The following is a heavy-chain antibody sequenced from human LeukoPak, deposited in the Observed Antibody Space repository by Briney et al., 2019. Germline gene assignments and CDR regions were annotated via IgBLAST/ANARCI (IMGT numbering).Heavy chain of an antibody. CDR2: ISAYNGNT. D-gene: IGHD1-26*01. CDR3: ARVGATAHYFDY. CDR1: GCTFTRYG. V-gene: IGHV1-18*01. Sequence: ASVSVSFKASGCTFTRYGNSWVRQAPGQGLERVGWISAYNGNTNYPQTLQGRVTMTPDTSTSTAYMELRSLRSDDTAVYYCARVGATAHYFDYSGHGTLVTVSS. J-gene: IGHJ4*01.